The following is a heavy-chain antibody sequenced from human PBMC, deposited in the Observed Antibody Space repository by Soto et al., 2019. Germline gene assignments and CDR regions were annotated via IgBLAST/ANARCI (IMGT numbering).Heavy chain of an antibody. J-gene: IGHJ6*02. D-gene: IGHD2-21*01. CDR3: ARDPLMTEGDAYYYYYYGMDV. CDR2: MNPNSGNT. Sequence: ASVKVSCKASGYTFTSYDINWVRQATGQGLEWMGWMNPNSGNTGYAQKFQGRVTMTRNTSISTAYMELSSLRSEDTAVSYCARDPLMTEGDAYYYYYYGMDVWGQGTTGTVSS. CDR1: GYTFTSYD. V-gene: IGHV1-8*01.